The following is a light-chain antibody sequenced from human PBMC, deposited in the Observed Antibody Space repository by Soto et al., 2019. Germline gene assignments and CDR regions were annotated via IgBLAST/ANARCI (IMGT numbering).Light chain of an antibody. CDR2: DAS. Sequence: DIQMTQSPSTLSASVGDRVTITCRASQSIIGWLAWFQQKPGKAPKLLIYDASTLERGVTSRFSVSGSGTHFTLTIISLQPDDFATYFCQQYSSYSLYTFGQGTKLEI. CDR1: QSIIGW. V-gene: IGKV1-5*01. CDR3: QQYSSYSLYT. J-gene: IGKJ2*01.